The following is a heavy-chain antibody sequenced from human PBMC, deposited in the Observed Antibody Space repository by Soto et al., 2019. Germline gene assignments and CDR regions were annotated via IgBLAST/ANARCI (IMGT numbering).Heavy chain of an antibody. Sequence: ASVKVSCKASGYTFTGYYMHWVRQAPGQGLEWMGWINPNRGGTNYAQKFQGWVTMTRDTSISTAYMELSRLRSDDTAVYYCARERPLTTVTTDYYYGMDVWGQGTTVTVSS. CDR2: INPNRGGT. D-gene: IGHD4-4*01. V-gene: IGHV1-2*04. J-gene: IGHJ6*02. CDR3: ARERPLTTVTTDYYYGMDV. CDR1: GYTFTGYY.